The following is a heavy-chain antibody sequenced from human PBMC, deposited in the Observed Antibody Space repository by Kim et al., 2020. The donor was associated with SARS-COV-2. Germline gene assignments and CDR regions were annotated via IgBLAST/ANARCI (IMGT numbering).Heavy chain of an antibody. CDR1: GGSISSGGYY. Sequence: SETLSLTCTVSGGSISSGGYYWSWIRQHPGKGLEWIGYIYYSGSTYYNPSLKSRVTISVDTSKNQFSLKLSSVTAADTAVYYCARDVYYGSGSTRFDPWGQGTLVTVSS. D-gene: IGHD3-10*01. V-gene: IGHV4-31*03. CDR3: ARDVYYGSGSTRFDP. CDR2: IYYSGST. J-gene: IGHJ5*02.